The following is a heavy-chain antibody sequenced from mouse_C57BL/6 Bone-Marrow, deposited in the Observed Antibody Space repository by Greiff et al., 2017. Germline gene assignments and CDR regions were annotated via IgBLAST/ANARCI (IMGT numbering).Heavy chain of an antibody. CDR2: IYPGGGYT. Sequence: QVQLQQSGAELVRPGTSVKMSCKASGYTFTNYWIGWAKQRPGHGLEWIGDIYPGGGYTNYNEKFKGKATLTADKSSSTAYMQFSSLTSEDSAIYYCATYYSNCALSMDYWGQGTSVTVSS. CDR1: GYTFTNYW. J-gene: IGHJ4*01. D-gene: IGHD2-5*01. V-gene: IGHV1-63*01. CDR3: ATYYSNCALSMDY.